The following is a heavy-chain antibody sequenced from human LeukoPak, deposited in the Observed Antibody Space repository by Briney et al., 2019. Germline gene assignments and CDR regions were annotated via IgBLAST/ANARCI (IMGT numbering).Heavy chain of an antibody. V-gene: IGHV4-39*02. D-gene: IGHD6-19*01. J-gene: IGHJ4*02. CDR2: IYYSGST. CDR1: GGSISSSSYY. Sequence: KPSETLSLTCTVSGGSISSSSYYWGWIRQPPGKGLEWIGSIYYSGSTYYNPSLKSRVTISVDTSKNQFSLKLSSVTAADTAVYYCARDRDQWLPERCDYWGQGTLVTVSS. CDR3: ARDRDQWLPERCDY.